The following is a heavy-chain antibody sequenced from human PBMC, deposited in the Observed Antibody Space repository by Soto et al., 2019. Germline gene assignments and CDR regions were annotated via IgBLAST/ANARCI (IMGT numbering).Heavy chain of an antibody. D-gene: IGHD6-13*01. Sequence: GGSLRLSCAASGFTFSSYAMSWVRQAPGKGLEWVSAISGSGGSTYYADSVKGRFTISRDNSKNTLYLQMSSLRAEDTAVYYCAKVPDRGAAGTLSSLFDYWGQGTLVTVSS. CDR3: AKVPDRGAAGTLSSLFDY. J-gene: IGHJ4*02. CDR2: ISGSGGST. V-gene: IGHV3-23*01. CDR1: GFTFSSYA.